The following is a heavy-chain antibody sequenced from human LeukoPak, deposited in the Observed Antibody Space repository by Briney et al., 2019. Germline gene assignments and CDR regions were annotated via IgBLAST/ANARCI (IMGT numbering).Heavy chain of an antibody. CDR1: GGSFDSKY. CDR3: ARVLSGSSGRYYYYYMDV. V-gene: IGHV4-59*01. D-gene: IGHD3-10*01. Sequence: SETLSLTCSVSGGSFDSKYWSWIRQPPGKGLEWIGYISYSGSTNYNTSLRSRVTISVDTSKNQFSLKLSSVTAADTAVYYCARVLSGSSGRYYYYYMDVWGKGTTVTVSS. J-gene: IGHJ6*03. CDR2: ISYSGST.